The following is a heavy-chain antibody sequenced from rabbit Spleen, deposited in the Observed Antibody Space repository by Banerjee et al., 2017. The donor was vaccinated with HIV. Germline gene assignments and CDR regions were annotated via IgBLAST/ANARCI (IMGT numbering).Heavy chain of an antibody. CDR3: ARDSGTSFSSYGMDL. J-gene: IGHJ6*01. CDR2: VAAGVSFTS. CDR1: GLDFSSSYY. D-gene: IGHD8-1*01. V-gene: IGHV1S45*01. Sequence: QEQLVEYGGDLVQPEGSLTLTCKASGLDFSSSYYLCWVRQPPGKGPEWIACVAAGVSFTSYYATWAKGRFTISKTSSTTVTLQMTSLTAGDTATYFCARDSGTSFSSYGMDLWGQGTLVTVS.